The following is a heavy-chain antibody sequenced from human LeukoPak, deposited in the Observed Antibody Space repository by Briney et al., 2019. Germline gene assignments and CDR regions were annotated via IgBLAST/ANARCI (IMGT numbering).Heavy chain of an antibody. Sequence: PGGSLRLSCAASGFTFSSYAMSWVRQAPGKGLEWVSAISGSGGSTYYADSVKGRFTISRDNSKNTLYLQMNSLRAEDTAVYYCAKDSLRFLEWLLPYFDYWGPGTLVTVSS. J-gene: IGHJ4*02. CDR1: GFTFSSYA. V-gene: IGHV3-23*01. CDR2: ISGSGGST. CDR3: AKDSLRFLEWLLPYFDY. D-gene: IGHD3-3*01.